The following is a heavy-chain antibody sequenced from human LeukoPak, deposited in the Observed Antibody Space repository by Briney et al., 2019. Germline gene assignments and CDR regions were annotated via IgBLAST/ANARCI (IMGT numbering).Heavy chain of an antibody. CDR3: ARGANGDVLRYFDWLSYFDY. Sequence: SETLSLTCAVYGGSFSGYYWSWIRQPPGKGLEWIGEINHSGSTNYNPSLKSRVTISVDTSKNQFSLKLSSVTAADTAVYYCARGANGDVLRYFDWLSYFDYWGQGTLVTVSS. J-gene: IGHJ4*02. V-gene: IGHV4-34*01. D-gene: IGHD3-9*01. CDR1: GGSFSGYY. CDR2: INHSGST.